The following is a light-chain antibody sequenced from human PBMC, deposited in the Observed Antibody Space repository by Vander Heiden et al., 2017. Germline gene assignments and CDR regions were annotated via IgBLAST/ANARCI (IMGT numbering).Light chain of an antibody. CDR1: QSVLHSGVNRNY. J-gene: IGKJ2*01. V-gene: IGKV4-1*01. Sequence: DIVMTQSPDSLAGSLGERATINCKSSQSVLHSGVNRNYLAWYQLKPGQAPKLLIYWASTREFGVPDRFSGSGSGTEFTLSINNLQAEDVAVYYCQQYYNIPHTFGQGTKLEIK. CDR3: QQYYNIPHT. CDR2: WAS.